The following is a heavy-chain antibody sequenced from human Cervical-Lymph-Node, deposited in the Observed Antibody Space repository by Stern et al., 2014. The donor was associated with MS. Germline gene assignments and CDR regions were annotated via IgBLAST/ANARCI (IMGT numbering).Heavy chain of an antibody. Sequence: EVQLLESGGGLVQPGGSLRLSCAASGFIFNNYWMSWVRQAPGKGLEWVANIKQDGSEKYYVDSVKGRFTISRDNAKNSLYLQMNSLRADDTAVYYCASHHYYDSSAGLDYWGQGTLVTVSS. CDR2: IKQDGSEK. D-gene: IGHD3-22*01. CDR1: GFIFNNYW. J-gene: IGHJ4*02. CDR3: ASHHYYDSSAGLDY. V-gene: IGHV3-7*01.